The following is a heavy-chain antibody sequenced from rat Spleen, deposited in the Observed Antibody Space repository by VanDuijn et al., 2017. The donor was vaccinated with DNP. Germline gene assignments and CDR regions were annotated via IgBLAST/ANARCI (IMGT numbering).Heavy chain of an antibody. V-gene: IGHV2S12*01. D-gene: IGHD4-3*01. Sequence: QVQLKESGPGLVEPSQTLSLTCAVSGFSLTSYGVSWVRQPPGKGLEWIAGRSSDGNTYYNSVVKFRLSISRDTSKNQVFLKMNRLQTEDTAIYFCTRDWSRGPFAYWGQGTLVTVSS. CDR2: RSSDGNT. CDR3: TRDWSRGPFAY. J-gene: IGHJ3*01. CDR1: GFSLTSYG.